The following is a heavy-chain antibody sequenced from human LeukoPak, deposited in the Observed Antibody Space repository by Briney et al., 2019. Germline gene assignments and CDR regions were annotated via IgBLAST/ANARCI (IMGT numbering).Heavy chain of an antibody. J-gene: IGHJ4*02. CDR1: GFTFSSYG. V-gene: IGHV3-30*18. CDR3: AKDRDYYDSSGQDY. CDR2: ISYDGSNK. D-gene: IGHD3-22*01. Sequence: GGSLRLSCAASGFTFSSYGMHRVRQAPGKGLEWVAVISYDGSNKYYADSVKGRFTISRDNSKNTLYLQMNSLRAEDTAVYYCAKDRDYYDSSGQDYWGQGTLVTVSS.